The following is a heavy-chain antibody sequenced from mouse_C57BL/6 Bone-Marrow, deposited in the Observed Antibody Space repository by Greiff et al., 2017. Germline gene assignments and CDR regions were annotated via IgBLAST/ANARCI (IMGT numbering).Heavy chain of an antibody. CDR3: AGHYYGSSYHFDY. V-gene: IGHV1-81*01. Sequence: VQLQQSGAELARPGASVKLSCKASGYTFTSYGISWVKQRTGQGLEWIGEIYPRSGNTYYNEKFKGKATLTADKSSSTAYMELRSLTFEDSAVYFCAGHYYGSSYHFDYWGQGTTLTVSS. CDR1: GYTFTSYG. D-gene: IGHD1-1*01. J-gene: IGHJ2*01. CDR2: IYPRSGNT.